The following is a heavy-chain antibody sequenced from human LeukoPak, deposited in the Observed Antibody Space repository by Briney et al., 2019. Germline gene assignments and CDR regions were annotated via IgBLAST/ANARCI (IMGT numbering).Heavy chain of an antibody. CDR3: AKGGPYSSACPYDY. Sequence: GGSLRLSCPASGFTFSNYAMTWVRQAPGKGLEWVSGISANGGQTYYADSVKGRFTISRDNSKNTLFLQMNSLRAEDTAVFFCAKGGPYSSACPYDYWGQGTLVTVSS. D-gene: IGHD3-22*01. CDR2: ISANGGQT. CDR1: GFTFSNYA. V-gene: IGHV3-23*01. J-gene: IGHJ4*02.